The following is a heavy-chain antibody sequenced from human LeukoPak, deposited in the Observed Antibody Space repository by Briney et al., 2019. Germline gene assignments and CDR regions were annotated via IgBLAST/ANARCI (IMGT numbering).Heavy chain of an antibody. D-gene: IGHD3-10*01. Sequence: SETLSLTCGVSGGSISNTNWWTWVRQPPGKGLEWIGEVNLQGSTNYNPSLKSRVTISVDTSKNQFSLKLSSVTAADTAVYYCARPIHAYGSRTFDYWGQGTLVTVSS. J-gene: IGHJ4*02. V-gene: IGHV4-4*02. CDR1: GGSISNTNW. CDR3: ARPIHAYGSRTFDY. CDR2: VNLQGST.